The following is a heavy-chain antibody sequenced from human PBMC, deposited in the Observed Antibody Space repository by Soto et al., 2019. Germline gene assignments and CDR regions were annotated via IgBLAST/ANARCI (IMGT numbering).Heavy chain of an antibody. D-gene: IGHD6-25*01. CDR1: GGSINTVGYY. CDR2: IYYSGSR. V-gene: IGHV4-31*03. J-gene: IGHJ1*01. Sequence: TLSLTCSVSGGSINTVGYYWTWIRQQPGKGLEWIGYIYYSGSRDYNPSLKSRVSMSVDASKNQFSLNLTSVTAADTAVYYCAKESGGYDSSTRYGLDVWGQGTLVTVSS. CDR3: AKESGGYDSSTRYGLDV.